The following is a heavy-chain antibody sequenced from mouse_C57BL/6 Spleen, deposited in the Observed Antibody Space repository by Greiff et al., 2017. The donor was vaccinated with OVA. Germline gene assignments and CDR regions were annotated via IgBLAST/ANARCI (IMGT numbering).Heavy chain of an antibody. CDR2: IYPGDGDT. D-gene: IGHD1-1*01. V-gene: IGHV1-80*01. CDR3: ARERVLLRPFDY. CDR1: GYAFSSYW. J-gene: IGHJ2*01. Sequence: QVQLKESGAELVKPGASVKISCKASGYAFSSYWMNWVKQRPGKGLEWIGQIYPGDGDTNYNGKFKGKATLTADKSSSTAYMQLSSLTSEDSAVYFCARERVLLRPFDYWGQGTTLTVSS.